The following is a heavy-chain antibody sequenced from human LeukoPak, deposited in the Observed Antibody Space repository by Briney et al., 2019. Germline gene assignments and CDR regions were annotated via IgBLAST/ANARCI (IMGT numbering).Heavy chain of an antibody. CDR3: ARAGYGSGSYPLY. CDR1: GYTFTSYY. CDR2: INPSGGTT. D-gene: IGHD3-10*01. J-gene: IGHJ4*02. V-gene: IGHV1-46*01. Sequence: ASVKVSCKASGYTFTSYYMHWVRQAPGQGLEWMGLINPSGGTTRYAQKFQGRVTMTRNTSISTAYMELSSLRSEDTAVYYCARAGYGSGSYPLYWGQGTLVTVSS.